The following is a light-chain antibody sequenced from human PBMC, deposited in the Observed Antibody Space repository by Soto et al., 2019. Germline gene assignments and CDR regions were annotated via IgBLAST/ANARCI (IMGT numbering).Light chain of an antibody. Sequence: QSALTQPASVSGSPGQSITISCTGTSSDIGGYEFVSWYQHHPGEAPTLMIYGGTNRPSGVSNRSSGSKSGNTASLTISGLQAEDEADYYCSSYTTTDWVFGGGTKVTVL. CDR1: SSDIGGYEF. CDR3: SSYTTTDWV. V-gene: IGLV2-14*01. J-gene: IGLJ3*02. CDR2: GGT.